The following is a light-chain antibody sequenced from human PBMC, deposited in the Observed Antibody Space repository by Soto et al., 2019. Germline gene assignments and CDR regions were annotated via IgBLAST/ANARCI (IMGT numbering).Light chain of an antibody. CDR2: AAS. CDR3: QKYDSAPWT. J-gene: IGKJ1*01. CDR1: QDINNY. V-gene: IGKV1-27*01. Sequence: DIQMTQSPSSLSASVGDRVTITCRASQDINNYLAWYQQKPGKVPKFLIYAASTLRSGVPSRFSGSGSGTDFTLTIISLQPEDVATYYCQKYDSAPWTFGQGTKVEIK.